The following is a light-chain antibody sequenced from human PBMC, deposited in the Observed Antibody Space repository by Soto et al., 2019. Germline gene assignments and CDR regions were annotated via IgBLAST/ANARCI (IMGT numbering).Light chain of an antibody. CDR3: QQRRTWPLT. Sequence: EIELTQSPATLSLSPGERATLSCRASQSVSSNLAWYQQKPGQAPRLLIYDASNRATGIPARFSGSGSGTDFTLTISSLEPEDFAVYYCQQRRTWPLTFGGGTKVDI. CDR2: DAS. J-gene: IGKJ4*01. CDR1: QSVSSN. V-gene: IGKV3-11*01.